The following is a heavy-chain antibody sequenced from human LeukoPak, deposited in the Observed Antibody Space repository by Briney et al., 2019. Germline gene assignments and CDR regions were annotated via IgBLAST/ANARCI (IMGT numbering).Heavy chain of an antibody. J-gene: IGHJ4*02. CDR3: AKAVPYCSSTSCRGTLDY. CDR2: IRYDGSNK. D-gene: IGHD2-2*01. V-gene: IGHV3-30*02. Sequence: GGSLRLSCAASGFTFSSYGMHWVRQAPGKGLEWVAFIRYDGSNKYYADSVKGRFTISRDNSKNTLYLQMNSLRAEDTAVYYCAKAVPYCSSTSCRGTLDYWGQGTLVTVSS. CDR1: GFTFSSYG.